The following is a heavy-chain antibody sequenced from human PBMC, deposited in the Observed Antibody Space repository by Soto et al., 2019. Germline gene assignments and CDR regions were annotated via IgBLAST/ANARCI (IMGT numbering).Heavy chain of an antibody. D-gene: IGHD1-26*01. J-gene: IGHJ4*02. CDR3: AKAELDRPDS. V-gene: IGHV3-23*01. CDR1: GFTFSSSA. Sequence: GGSLRLSCAASGFTFSSSAMSWVRQAPGKGLEWVSALSGSGATTFYADSVKGRFTISRDNSKNMLYLQMNGLRVEDTAVYYCAKAELDRPDSWGQGTLVTVSS. CDR2: LSGSGATT.